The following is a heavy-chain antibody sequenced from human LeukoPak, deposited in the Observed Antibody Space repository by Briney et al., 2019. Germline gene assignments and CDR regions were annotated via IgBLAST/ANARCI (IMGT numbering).Heavy chain of an antibody. CDR1: GGSISSYY. J-gene: IGHJ4*02. CDR3: ARELFTGGYFDS. CDR2: IYYSGST. Sequence: PSETLSLTCTVSGGSISSYYWSWIRQPPGKGLEWIGYIYYSGSTNYNPSLKSRVTISVDTSKSQFSLKLSSVTAADTAVYYCARELFTGGYFDSWGLGTLVTVSS. V-gene: IGHV4-59*01. D-gene: IGHD2-8*02.